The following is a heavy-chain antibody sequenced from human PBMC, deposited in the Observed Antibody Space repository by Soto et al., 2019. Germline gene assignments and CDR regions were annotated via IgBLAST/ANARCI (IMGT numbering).Heavy chain of an antibody. D-gene: IGHD6-6*01. V-gene: IGHV4-31*11. CDR2: IYSSGST. CDR1: GGSIISASYS. J-gene: IGHJ5*02. CDR3: AREDAARIERWFDA. Sequence: QVQLQESGPRLVKPSQTLSLSCAVSGGSIISASYSWNWIRQSPGRGLEWLGHIYSSGSTYYTPSLTSRVSMSVDRGNNQFSLKLTSVSAAATAVYFCAREDAARIERWFDAWGQGILVTVAS.